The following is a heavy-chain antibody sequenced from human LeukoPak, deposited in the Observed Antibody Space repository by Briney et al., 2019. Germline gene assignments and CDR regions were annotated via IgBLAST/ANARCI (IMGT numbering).Heavy chain of an antibody. J-gene: IGHJ4*02. CDR2: MNPNSGNT. CDR3: ARGVGPKTTVVKNGRYFDY. V-gene: IGHV1-8*03. D-gene: IGHD4-23*01. Sequence: GASVKVSCKASGYTFTSYDINWVRQATGQGLEWMGWMNPNSGNTGYAQKFQGRVTITRNTSISTAYMELSSLRSEDTAVYYCARGVGPKTTVVKNGRYFDYWGQGTLVTVSS. CDR1: GYTFTSYD.